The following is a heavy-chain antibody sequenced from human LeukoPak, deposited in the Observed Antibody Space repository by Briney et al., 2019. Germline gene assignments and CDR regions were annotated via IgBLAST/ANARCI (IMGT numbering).Heavy chain of an antibody. J-gene: IGHJ4*02. D-gene: IGHD2-2*01. V-gene: IGHV3-23*01. CDR1: GFTFSSYA. CDR2: ISSSGGST. CDR3: AKVGQGVVVVPAAPVSY. Sequence: PGASLRLSCAASGFTFSSYAMSWVRQAPGEGLEWVSAISSSGGSTYYADSVKGRFTISRDNSKNTLYLQMNSLRAEDTAVYYCAKVGQGVVVVPAAPVSYWGQGTLVTVSS.